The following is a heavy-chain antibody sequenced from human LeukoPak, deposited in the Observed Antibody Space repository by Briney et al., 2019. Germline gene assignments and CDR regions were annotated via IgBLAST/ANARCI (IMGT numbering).Heavy chain of an antibody. J-gene: IGHJ4*02. Sequence: ASVKVSCKGSGYPFSTYGISWVRQAPGQGLEWMGWISAYNGNTNYAQKLQGRVTMTTDTSTSTAYMELRSLRSDDTAVYYCARFHSSSWYFDYWGQGTLVTVSS. V-gene: IGHV1-18*01. D-gene: IGHD6-13*01. CDR2: ISAYNGNT. CDR1: GYPFSTYG. CDR3: ARFHSSSWYFDY.